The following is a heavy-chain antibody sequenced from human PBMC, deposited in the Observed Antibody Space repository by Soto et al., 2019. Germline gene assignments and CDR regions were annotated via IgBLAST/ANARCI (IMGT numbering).Heavy chain of an antibody. CDR1: GDSFSSYA. J-gene: IGHJ4*02. Sequence: QVQLVQSGTEMKNPGSSVKVSCKVSGDSFSSYAISWVRQAPGEGLEWVGGIIPTFETANYAQNFQGRVTIPAVESTATAYLEVTRLRPQDTAVFYWAASDSSSWQHDYWGQGTLLTVSS. CDR3: AASDSSSWQHDY. D-gene: IGHD6-13*01. V-gene: IGHV1-69*01. CDR2: IIPTFETA.